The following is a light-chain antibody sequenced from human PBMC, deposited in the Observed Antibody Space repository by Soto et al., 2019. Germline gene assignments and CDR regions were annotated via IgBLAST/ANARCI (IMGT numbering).Light chain of an antibody. Sequence: QSALTQPASVSGSPGQSITISCTGTSSDVGGYNYVSWCQQHPGKVPKLMIFDVSDRPSGVSNRFSGSKSGNTASLTISGLQAEDEADYYCSSYTSSSTLVFGGGTKVTVL. CDR1: SSDVGGYNY. J-gene: IGLJ2*01. CDR3: SSYTSSSTLV. CDR2: DVS. V-gene: IGLV2-14*01.